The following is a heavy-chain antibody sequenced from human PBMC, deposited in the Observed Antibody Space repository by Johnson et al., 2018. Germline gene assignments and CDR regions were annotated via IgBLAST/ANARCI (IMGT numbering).Heavy chain of an antibody. Sequence: EVRLLESGGGLVQHGGSLRLSCAASGFTFSSYSMNWVRQAPGKGLEWLSYISSSSSTIYYADSVKGRFTISRDNATNSLYLQMNSLRDEDTAVYYCARTYYYDSSGDSFDPWGQGTLVTVSS. J-gene: IGHJ5*02. V-gene: IGHV3-48*02. CDR1: GFTFSSYS. CDR2: ISSSSSTI. CDR3: ARTYYYDSSGDSFDP. D-gene: IGHD3-22*01.